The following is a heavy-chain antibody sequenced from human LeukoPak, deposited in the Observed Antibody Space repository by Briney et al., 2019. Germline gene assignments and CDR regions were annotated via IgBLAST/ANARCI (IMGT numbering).Heavy chain of an antibody. CDR2: ISGSGGSS. CDR3: AKRQMATKTIDY. J-gene: IGHJ4*02. D-gene: IGHD5-24*01. V-gene: IGHV3-23*01. CDR1: GFTFSSYA. Sequence: PGGSLRLSCAASGFTFSSYAMSWVPQAPGKGLEWVSDISGSGGSSYYADSVKGRFTISRDNSKNTLYLQINSLRAEDTAVNYCAKRQMATKTIDYWGEGTLVTVSS.